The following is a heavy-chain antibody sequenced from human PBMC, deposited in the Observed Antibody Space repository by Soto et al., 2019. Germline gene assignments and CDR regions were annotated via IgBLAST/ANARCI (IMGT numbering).Heavy chain of an antibody. CDR1: GFSFGSYA. CDR2: ISGSDGKT. Sequence: LRLSCAASGFSFGSYALSWVRQAPGKGLEWVSTISGSDGKTFYADSVKGRFSISRDTSQNTLYLQMNSLRADDTAIYYCARDPGSTSCCGWFDPWGQGTLVTVSS. J-gene: IGHJ5*02. D-gene: IGHD2-2*01. CDR3: ARDPGSTSCCGWFDP. V-gene: IGHV3-23*01.